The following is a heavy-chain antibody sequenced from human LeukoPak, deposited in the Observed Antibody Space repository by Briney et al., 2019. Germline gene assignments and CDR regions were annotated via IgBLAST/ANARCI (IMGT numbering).Heavy chain of an antibody. CDR2: IVVGSGNT. J-gene: IGHJ3*02. CDR3: AAGWVTAATDAFDI. D-gene: IGHD2-2*01. Sequence: SVKVSCKASGFTFTSSAVQWVRQARGHHLEWIGWIVVGSGNTNYAQKFQERVTITRDMSTSTAYMELSSLRSEDTAVYYCAAGWVTAATDAFDIWGQGTMVTFSS. CDR1: GFTFTSSA. V-gene: IGHV1-58*01.